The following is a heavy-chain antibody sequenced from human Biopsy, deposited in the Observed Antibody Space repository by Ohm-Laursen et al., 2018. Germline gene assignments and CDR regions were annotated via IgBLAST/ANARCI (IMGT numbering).Heavy chain of an antibody. CDR1: GGSISSNNYY. CDR2: LSYSGNT. V-gene: IGHV4-39*07. Sequence: SETLSLTWTVSGGSISSNNYYWGWIRQPPGKGLEWIGSLSYSGNTYSNPSLKSRVIISADTSKNQFSLKLSSVTAADTAMYYCAAYYYDSSGYFYAFHYWGQGTLATVSS. CDR3: AAYYYDSSGYFYAFHY. D-gene: IGHD3-22*01. J-gene: IGHJ4*02.